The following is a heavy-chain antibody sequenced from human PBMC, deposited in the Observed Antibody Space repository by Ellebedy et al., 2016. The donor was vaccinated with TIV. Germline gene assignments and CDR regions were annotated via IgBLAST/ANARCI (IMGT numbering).Heavy chain of an antibody. CDR3: ARVAAAGAPYSYFDS. CDR1: GYTFTDYH. V-gene: IGHV1-2*04. J-gene: IGHJ4*02. CDR2: INPNSGGT. Sequence: AASVKVSCKASGYTFTDYHMHWVRQAPGQGLEWMGWINPNSGGTNYAQNFHGWVTLTRDTSISIAYMELSRLRSDDTAVYYCARVAAAGAPYSYFDSWGQGTLVTVSS. D-gene: IGHD6-13*01.